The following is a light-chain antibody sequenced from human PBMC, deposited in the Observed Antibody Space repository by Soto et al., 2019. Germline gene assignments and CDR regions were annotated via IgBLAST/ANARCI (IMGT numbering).Light chain of an antibody. CDR3: QTWGTGILVA. CDR2: LNSDGSH. Sequence: QLVLTQSPSASASLGASVKLTCTLSSGHSTYAIAWHQQQPEKGPRYLMKLNSDGSHTKGDGIPDRFSGSSSVAERYLTISSLQSEDEADYYCQTWGTGILVAFGGGTKLTVL. J-gene: IGLJ2*01. V-gene: IGLV4-69*01. CDR1: SGHSTYA.